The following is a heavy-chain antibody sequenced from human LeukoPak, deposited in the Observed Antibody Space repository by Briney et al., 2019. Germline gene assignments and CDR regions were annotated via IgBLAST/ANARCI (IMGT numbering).Heavy chain of an antibody. CDR1: GYTFTSYD. CDR2: MNPNSGNT. J-gene: IGHJ4*02. CDR3: ARGGYYYGSGSYSTPSDY. Sequence: ASAKVSCKASGYTFTSYDINWVRQATGQGLEWMGWMNPNSGNTGYAQKFQGRVTMTRNTSISTAYMELSSLRSEDTAVYYCARGGYYYGSGSYSTPSDYWGQGTLVTVSS. V-gene: IGHV1-8*01. D-gene: IGHD3-10*01.